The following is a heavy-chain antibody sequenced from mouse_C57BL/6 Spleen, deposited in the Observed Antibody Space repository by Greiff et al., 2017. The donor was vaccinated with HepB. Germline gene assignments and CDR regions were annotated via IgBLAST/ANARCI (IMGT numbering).Heavy chain of an antibody. CDR2: IDPSDSET. Sequence: VQLQQSGAELVRPGSSVKLSCKASGYTFTSYWMHWVKQRPIQGLEWIGNIDPSDSETHYNQKFKDKATLTVDKSSSTAYMQLSSLTSEDSAVYYCARYDPYGRYWFAYWGQGTLVTVSA. V-gene: IGHV1-52*01. CDR1: GYTFTSYW. D-gene: IGHD1-1*01. J-gene: IGHJ3*01. CDR3: ARYDPYGRYWFAY.